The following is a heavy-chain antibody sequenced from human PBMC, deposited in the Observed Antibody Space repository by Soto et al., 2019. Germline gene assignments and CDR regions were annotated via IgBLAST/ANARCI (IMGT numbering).Heavy chain of an antibody. CDR3: ARRRYCGADCYSNYYSGMDV. CDR2: IIPILGIT. CDR1: GDTFSSYT. J-gene: IGHJ6*02. D-gene: IGHD2-21*02. V-gene: IGHV1-69*02. Sequence: QVQLVQSGAELKKPGSSVKVSCRASGDTFSSYTVSWVRQAPGQGLEWMGRIIPILGITNYAQKFQGRVTITADKSRTTAYMELSTLRADDTAIYYCARRRYCGADCYSNYYSGMDVWGQGTSVTVSS.